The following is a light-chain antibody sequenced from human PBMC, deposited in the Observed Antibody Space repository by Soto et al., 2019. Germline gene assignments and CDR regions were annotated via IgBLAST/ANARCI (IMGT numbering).Light chain of an antibody. Sequence: EIVLTQSPGTLSLSPGERASLSCRASQSISSSYLAWYQHKPGQAPRLLMYDASSRATGIPARFRGSGSGTDFTLTISRLEPEDFAVYYCQQYGRSALTVGGGTKVEIK. CDR3: QQYGRSALT. CDR2: DAS. J-gene: IGKJ4*01. V-gene: IGKV3-20*01. CDR1: QSISSSY.